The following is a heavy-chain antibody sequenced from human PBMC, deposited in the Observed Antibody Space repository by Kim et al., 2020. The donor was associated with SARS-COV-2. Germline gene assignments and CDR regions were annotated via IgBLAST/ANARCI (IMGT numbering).Heavy chain of an antibody. V-gene: IGHV4-59*08. CDR3: ARHEAGGSSRWTY. J-gene: IGHJ4*02. Sequence: SETLSLTCTVSGGSISSYYWSWIRQPPGKGLEWIGNIYYSGSTNYNPSLKSRVTISVDTSKNQFSLKLSSVTAADTAVYYCARHEAGGSSRWTYWGQGTLVTVSS. CDR1: GGSISSYY. CDR2: IYYSGST. D-gene: IGHD6-13*01.